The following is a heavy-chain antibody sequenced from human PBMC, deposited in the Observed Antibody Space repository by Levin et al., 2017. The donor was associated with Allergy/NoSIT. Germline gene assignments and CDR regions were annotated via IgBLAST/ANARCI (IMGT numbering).Heavy chain of an antibody. CDR3: ARVYYDSSGYIPGLDY. D-gene: IGHD3-22*01. J-gene: IGHJ4*02. CDR2: INPSGGST. V-gene: IGHV1-46*01. CDR1: GYTFTSYY. Sequence: ASVKVSCKASGYTFTSYYMHWVRQAPGQGLEWMGIINPSGGSTSYAQKFQGRVTMTRDTSTSTVYMELSSLRSEDTAVYYCARVYYDSSGYIPGLDYWGQGTLVTVSS.